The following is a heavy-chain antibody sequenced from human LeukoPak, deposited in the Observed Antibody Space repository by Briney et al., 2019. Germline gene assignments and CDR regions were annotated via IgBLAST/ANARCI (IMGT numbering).Heavy chain of an antibody. CDR3: ARAGGNSWYFDY. V-gene: IGHV6-1*01. CDR2: TYYRSKWYN. J-gene: IGHJ4*02. CDR1: GDSVSSNSAA. Sequence: SQTLSLTCAISGDSVSSNSAAWNWIRQSPSRGLKWLGRTYYRSKWYNDYAVSVKSRITISPDASKNQFSLQLNSVTPEDTAVYYCARAGGNSWYFDYWGQGTLVTVSS. D-gene: IGHD2-2*01.